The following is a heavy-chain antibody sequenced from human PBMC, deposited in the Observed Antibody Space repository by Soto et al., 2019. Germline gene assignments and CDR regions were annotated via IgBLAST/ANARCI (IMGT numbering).Heavy chain of an antibody. V-gene: IGHV4-59*01. CDR2: IYYSGST. J-gene: IGHJ6*02. Sequence: PSETLSLTCPFSGCSISSYYWSWIRQPPGKGLEWIGYIYYSGSTNYNPSLKSRVTISVDTSKNQFSLKLSSVTAADTAVYYCAGNSRTRYYYGMDVWGQGTTVTVSS. CDR1: GCSISSYY. CDR3: AGNSRTRYYYGMDV.